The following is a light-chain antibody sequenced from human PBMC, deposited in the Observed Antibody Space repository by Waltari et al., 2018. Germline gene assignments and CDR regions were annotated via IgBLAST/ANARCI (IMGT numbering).Light chain of an antibody. J-gene: IGLJ2*01. CDR1: HIGTKA. CDR3: QVWDSHTVV. CDR2: DED. V-gene: IGLV3-21*02. Sequence: VTPGQTARIVCGGRHIGTKAVHWYPRKAGQAPLLVLLDEDTRPSGIPDRFSCTNSGDTATLTISGVEAEDEADYFCQVWDSHTVVFGGGTNLTVL.